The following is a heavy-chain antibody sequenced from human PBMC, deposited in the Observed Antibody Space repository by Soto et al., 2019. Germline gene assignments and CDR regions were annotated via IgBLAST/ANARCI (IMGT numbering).Heavy chain of an antibody. CDR1: GYSFISYW. Sequence: GESLKLSCKTSGYSFISYWVAWVRQKPGKGLEWMGTFYPGDSTSTYSPSFQGQVTISVDKSISTAYLHLSSLKASDTAMYYCARIIGYCRNNDCSWTFDIWGQGTMVTVS. V-gene: IGHV5-51*01. CDR2: FYPGDSTS. J-gene: IGHJ3*02. CDR3: ARIIGYCRNNDCSWTFDI. D-gene: IGHD2-2*03.